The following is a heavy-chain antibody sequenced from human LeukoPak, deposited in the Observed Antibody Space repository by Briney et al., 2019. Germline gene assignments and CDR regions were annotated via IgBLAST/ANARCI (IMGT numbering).Heavy chain of an antibody. CDR2: IKSKVDGGTT. CDR1: EFTFNNAW. D-gene: IGHD3-22*01. J-gene: IGHJ4*02. Sequence: PGGSLRLSCAASEFTFNNAWPSWVRQAPGKGLEWVGRIKSKVDGGTTQYAAPVKGRFSISRDDSKDTLYLQMNSLKTEDTAIYYCTTEGDSSGYTPFDYWGQGTLVTVSS. V-gene: IGHV3-15*01. CDR3: TTEGDSSGYTPFDY.